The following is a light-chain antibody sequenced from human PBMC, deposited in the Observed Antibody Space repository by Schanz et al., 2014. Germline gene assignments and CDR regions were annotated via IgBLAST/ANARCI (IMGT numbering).Light chain of an antibody. CDR1: QSISTW. CDR3: QQYKYYWG. J-gene: IGKJ1*01. V-gene: IGKV1-5*01. Sequence: DIQMTQSPSTLSASVGDRVTITCRASQSISTWLAWYQQKPGKAPKVLIYDASNLESGVPSRFGGSGCGSGFNLTISGLLPDDVATYECQQYKYYWGFGQGTKVLI. CDR2: DAS.